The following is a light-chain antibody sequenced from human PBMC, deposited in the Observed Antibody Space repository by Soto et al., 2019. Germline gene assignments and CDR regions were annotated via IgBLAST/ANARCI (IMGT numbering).Light chain of an antibody. CDR2: GAS. V-gene: IGKV3-15*01. J-gene: IGKJ1*01. Sequence: EIVMTQSPATLSVSPGERATLSCRASQSVTINLAWYQQKPGQAPRLLIYGASTRATGIPARFSGSGSGTEFTHTISSLQSEDFAVYYCQHYNNWPPWTFGQGTKVEIK. CDR1: QSVTIN. CDR3: QHYNNWPPWT.